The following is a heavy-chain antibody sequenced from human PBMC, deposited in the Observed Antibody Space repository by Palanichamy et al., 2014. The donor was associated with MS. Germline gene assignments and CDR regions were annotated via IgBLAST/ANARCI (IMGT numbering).Heavy chain of an antibody. CDR1: GGSISSGGYY. J-gene: IGHJ3*02. CDR2: IYYSGST. V-gene: IGHV4-31*03. CDR3: ARDSAIAAARTFDI. D-gene: IGHD6-13*01. Sequence: QVQLRESGPGLVKPSQTLSLTCTVSGGSISSGGYYWSWIRQHPGKGLEWIGYIYYSGSTYYNPSLKSRVTISVGTSKNQFSLKLSSVTAADTAVYYCARDSAIAAARTFDIWGQGTMVTVSS.